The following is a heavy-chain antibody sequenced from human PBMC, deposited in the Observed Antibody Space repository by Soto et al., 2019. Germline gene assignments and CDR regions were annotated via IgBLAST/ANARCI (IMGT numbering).Heavy chain of an antibody. D-gene: IGHD3-9*01. CDR1: GFPFSSYG. CDR3: ARDGVGGYDILTGYYNYMDV. CDR2: IWYDGSNK. Sequence: PGGSLRLSCAASGFPFSSYGMHWVRQDQGKGLEWVAVIWYDGSNKYYADSVKGRFTISRDNSKNTLYLQMNSLRAEDTAVYYCARDGVGGYDILTGYYNYMDVWGKGTTVTVSS. J-gene: IGHJ6*03. V-gene: IGHV3-33*01.